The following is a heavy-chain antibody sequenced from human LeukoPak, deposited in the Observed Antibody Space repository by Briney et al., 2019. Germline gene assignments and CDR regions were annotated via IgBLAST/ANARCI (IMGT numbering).Heavy chain of an antibody. CDR2: IIPILGIA. CDR3: ARGYCSGGSCSYNWFDP. CDR1: GGTFSSYA. V-gene: IGHV1-69*04. J-gene: IGHJ5*02. Sequence: GSSVKVSCKASGGTFSSYAISWVRQAPGQGLEWMGRIIPILGIANYAQKFQGRVTITADKSTSTAYMELSSLRSEDTAVYYCARGYCSGGSCSYNWFDPWGQGTLVTVSS. D-gene: IGHD2-15*01.